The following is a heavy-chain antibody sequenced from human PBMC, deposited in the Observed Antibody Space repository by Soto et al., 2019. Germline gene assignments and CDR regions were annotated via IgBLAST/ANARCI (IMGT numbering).Heavy chain of an antibody. V-gene: IGHV3-48*03. CDR2: ISGGGGTK. Sequence: EVQLVESGGGLVQPGGSLRLSCAASGFTFSSYEMKWVRQAPGKGLEWISYISGGGGTKYYADSVKGRFTISRDNAKNCLYLQMNSLTAEDTAIYYCAKVPSVGWGSGCHRGWGQGTRVTVSS. CDR3: AKVPSVGWGSGCHRG. J-gene: IGHJ4*02. CDR1: GFTFSSYE. D-gene: IGHD6-19*01.